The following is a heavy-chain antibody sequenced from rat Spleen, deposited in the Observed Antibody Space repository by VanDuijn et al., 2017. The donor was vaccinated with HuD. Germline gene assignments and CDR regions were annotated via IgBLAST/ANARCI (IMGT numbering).Heavy chain of an antibody. CDR2: ISYDGSST. Sequence: EVQLVESGGGLVQPGRSLKLSCAASGFTFSDYYMAWVRQAPTKGLEWVATISYDGSSTYYRDSVKGRFTISRDNAKNTLYLQMDSLRSEDTATYYCARRHYGYTDYFDYWGQGVMVTVSS. CDR3: ARRHYGYTDYFDY. D-gene: IGHD1-9*01. CDR1: GFTFSDYY. J-gene: IGHJ2*01. V-gene: IGHV5-29*01.